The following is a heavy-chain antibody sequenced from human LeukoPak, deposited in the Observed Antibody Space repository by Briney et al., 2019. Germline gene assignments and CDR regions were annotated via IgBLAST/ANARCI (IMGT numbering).Heavy chain of an antibody. V-gene: IGHV3-21*01. J-gene: IGHJ4*02. CDR2: ISSSSRHI. CDR1: GFTFSSYS. CDR3: ARDSRFLEWLLSY. Sequence: KPGGSLRLSCAASGFTFSSYSMNWVRQAPGKGLEWVSSISSSSRHIYYADSVKGRFTISRDNAKNSLYLQMNSLRAEDTAVYYCARDSRFLEWLLSYWGQGTLVTVSS. D-gene: IGHD3-3*01.